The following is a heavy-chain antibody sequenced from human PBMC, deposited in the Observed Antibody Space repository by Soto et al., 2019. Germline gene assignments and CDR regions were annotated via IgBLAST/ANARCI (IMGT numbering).Heavy chain of an antibody. CDR3: AREPMGKDYSDV. J-gene: IGHJ6*03. V-gene: IGHV1-8*01. CDR2: VNPKSANT. Sequence: QVQLVQSRAEVKEPGASVKVSCKASGYAFKNYDINWVRQAPGQGLEWMGWVNPKSANTGYAPKFQGRVSMTRDTSITTAYMELTSLTSEDTAVYYCAREPMGKDYSDVRGEGTAVIVSS. CDR1: GYAFKNYD.